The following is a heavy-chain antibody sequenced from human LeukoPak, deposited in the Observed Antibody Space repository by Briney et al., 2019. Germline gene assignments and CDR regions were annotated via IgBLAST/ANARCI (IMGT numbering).Heavy chain of an antibody. Sequence: GGSLRLSCAASGFTFSSYSMNWVRQAPGKGLEWVSSISSSSSYIYYADSVKGRFTISRDNAKNSLYLQMNSLRAEDTAVYYCARRRIAIFGVVKASWFDPWGQGTLVTVSS. CDR2: ISSSSSYI. J-gene: IGHJ5*02. CDR1: GFTFSSYS. D-gene: IGHD3-3*01. CDR3: ARRRIAIFGVVKASWFDP. V-gene: IGHV3-21*01.